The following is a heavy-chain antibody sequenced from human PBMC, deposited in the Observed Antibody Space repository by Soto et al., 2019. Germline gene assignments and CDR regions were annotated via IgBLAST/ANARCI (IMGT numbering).Heavy chain of an antibody. CDR2: ITPVFGST. V-gene: IGHV1-69*12. Sequence: QVHLVQSGAEVKKPGSSVRVSCKTPGGTFSNYGITWVRQAPGQGLEWMGEITPVFGSTDYAPKFQCRFTTTADDSTSTAYMPLSRLKSDDTAVYFCARALSANTVNAFAMWGQGTMVTFSS. CDR1: GGTFSNYG. D-gene: IGHD4-4*01. J-gene: IGHJ3*02. CDR3: ARALSANTVNAFAM.